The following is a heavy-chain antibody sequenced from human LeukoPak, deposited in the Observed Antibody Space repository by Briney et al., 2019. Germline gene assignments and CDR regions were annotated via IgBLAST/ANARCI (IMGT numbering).Heavy chain of an antibody. V-gene: IGHV5-51*01. Sequence: GESLKISCKGSGYSFTSYWIGWVRQMPGKGLEWMGIIYPGDSDTRYSPSFQGQDTISADKSISTAYLQWSSLKASDTAMYYCARLSYDFWSGYYLDYWGQGTLVTVSS. D-gene: IGHD3-3*01. J-gene: IGHJ4*02. CDR1: GYSFTSYW. CDR3: ARLSYDFWSGYYLDY. CDR2: IYPGDSDT.